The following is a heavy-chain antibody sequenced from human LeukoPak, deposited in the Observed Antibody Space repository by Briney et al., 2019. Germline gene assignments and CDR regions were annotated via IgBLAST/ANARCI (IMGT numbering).Heavy chain of an antibody. J-gene: IGHJ4*02. CDR3: ARGGSYYDY. CDR1: GGSISSDSYY. D-gene: IGHD1-26*01. Sequence: SQTLSLTCTVSGGSISSDSYYWSWVRQPAGKGLEWIGRIYTSGSTNYNPSLKSRVTISVDTSKNQFSLKLSSVTAADTAVYYCARGGSYYDYWGQGTLVTVSS. CDR2: IYTSGST. V-gene: IGHV4-61*02.